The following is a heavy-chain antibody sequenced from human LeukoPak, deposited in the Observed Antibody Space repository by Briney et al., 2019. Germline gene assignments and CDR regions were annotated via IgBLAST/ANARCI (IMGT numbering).Heavy chain of an antibody. J-gene: IGHJ4*02. D-gene: IGHD3-16*01. V-gene: IGHV1-2*02. CDR1: GYTFSGYY. Sequence: ASVKVSCKASGYTFSGYYMHWVRQAPGQGLEWMGWINPDSGGTNYGQNFQGRVTMTRDTAINTAYMELSRLRSDDTAVYYCARGTPTSIMITFGGVETWGQGTLVTVSS. CDR2: INPDSGGT. CDR3: ARGTPTSIMITFGGVET.